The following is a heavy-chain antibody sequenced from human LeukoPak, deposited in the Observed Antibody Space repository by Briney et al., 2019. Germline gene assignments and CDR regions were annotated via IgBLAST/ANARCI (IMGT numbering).Heavy chain of an antibody. CDR2: INHSGST. CDR3: ARDGAGTTYNWFDP. CDR1: GGSFSGYY. Sequence: SETLSLTCAVYGGSFSGYYWSWIRQPPGKGLERIGEINHSGSTNYNPSLKSRVTISVDTSKNQFSLELSSVTAADTAVYYCARDGAGTTYNWFDPWGQGNLVTVSS. D-gene: IGHD1-7*01. V-gene: IGHV4-34*01. J-gene: IGHJ5*02.